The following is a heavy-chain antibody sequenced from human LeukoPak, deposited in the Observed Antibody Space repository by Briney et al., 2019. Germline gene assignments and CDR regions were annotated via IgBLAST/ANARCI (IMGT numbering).Heavy chain of an antibody. D-gene: IGHD2-21*02. V-gene: IGHV3-23*01. CDR1: GFTFSTYA. CDR2: ISGSGDNT. Sequence: GGSLRLSCAASGFTFSTYALSWVRQAPGKGLEWVSAISGSGDNTYYADSVKGRFTVSRDNSKNTLYVQMKSLRAEDTAVYYCAKDFVVVPVNVNYFDYWGQGTLVTVSS. J-gene: IGHJ4*02. CDR3: AKDFVVVPVNVNYFDY.